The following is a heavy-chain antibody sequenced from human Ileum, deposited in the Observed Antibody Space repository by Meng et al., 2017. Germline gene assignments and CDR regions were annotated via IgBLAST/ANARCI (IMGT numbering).Heavy chain of an antibody. CDR3: ARERRHYYGSGSFDY. V-gene: IGHV4-30-4*01. Sequence: QVQLQESGPGLVKPSQTLSLTCSVSNGSLTNVNNYWNWIRQAPGQALEHIGYIYYDGSSYATPSLKSRVTMSIDTSTNQFSLKLTSVTAADTAVYYCARERRHYYGSGSFDYWGQGILVTVYS. CDR1: NGSLTNVNNY. CDR2: IYYDGSS. J-gene: IGHJ4*02. D-gene: IGHD3-10*01.